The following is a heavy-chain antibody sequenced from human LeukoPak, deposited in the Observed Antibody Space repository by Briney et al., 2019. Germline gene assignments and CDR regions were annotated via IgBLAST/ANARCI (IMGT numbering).Heavy chain of an antibody. Sequence: GGSLRLSCAASGFTFSSYAMSWVRQAPGKGLEWVSVVSGSGGSTYNADSVKGRLTISRDDSKNTLYLQMNSLRAEDTAVYYCAKQVVGATRYFDLWGRGTLVTVSS. D-gene: IGHD2-15*01. CDR1: GFTFSSYA. V-gene: IGHV3-23*01. J-gene: IGHJ2*01. CDR2: VSGSGGST. CDR3: AKQVVGATRYFDL.